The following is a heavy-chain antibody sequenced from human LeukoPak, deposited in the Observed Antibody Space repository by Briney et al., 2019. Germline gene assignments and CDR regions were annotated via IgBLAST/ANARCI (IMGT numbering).Heavy chain of an antibody. D-gene: IGHD3-10*01. Sequence: PGRSLRLSCAASGFTFDDYAMHWVRQAPGKGLEWVSGISWNSGSIGYADSVKGRFTISRDNAKNSLYLQMNSLRAEDTAVYYCAREYYYGSGSSFDYWGQGTLVTVSS. CDR1: GFTFDDYA. CDR3: AREYYYGSGSSFDY. J-gene: IGHJ4*02. V-gene: IGHV3-9*01. CDR2: ISWNSGSI.